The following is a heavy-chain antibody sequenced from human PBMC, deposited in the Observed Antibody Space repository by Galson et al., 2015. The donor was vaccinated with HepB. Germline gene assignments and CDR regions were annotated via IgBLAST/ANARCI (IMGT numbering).Heavy chain of an antibody. CDR1: GGTFSGYA. CDR2: IIPIFGTA. J-gene: IGHJ4*02. V-gene: IGHV1-69*13. D-gene: IGHD2-15*01. Sequence: SVKVSCKASGGTFSGYAISWVRQAPGQGLEWMGGIIPIFGTANYAQKFQGRVTITADESTSTAYMELSSLRSEDTAVYYCARESISPRKCCSGGSCYSYFDYWGQGTLVTVSS. CDR3: ARESISPRKCCSGGSCYSYFDY.